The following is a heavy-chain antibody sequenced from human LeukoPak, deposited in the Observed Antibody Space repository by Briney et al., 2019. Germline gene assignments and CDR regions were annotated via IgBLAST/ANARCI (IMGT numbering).Heavy chain of an antibody. CDR3: ARDSGRWYVYNWFHP. CDR2: IYYSGST. Sequence: SETLSLTCTVSGGSISSDSYYWGWIRQPPGKGLEWIGSIYYSGSTDYNPSLKSRVTISIDTSKNQFSLKLSSVTAADTAIYYCARDSGRWYVYNWFHPWGQGTLVTVSS. V-gene: IGHV4-39*07. CDR1: GGSISSDSYY. D-gene: IGHD3-10*01. J-gene: IGHJ5*02.